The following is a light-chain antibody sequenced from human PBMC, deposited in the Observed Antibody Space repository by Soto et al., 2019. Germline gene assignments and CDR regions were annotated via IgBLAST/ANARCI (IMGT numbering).Light chain of an antibody. J-gene: IGKJ2*01. Sequence: EIVLTQSPGTLSLSPGERATLSCRASQSVSSTYLAWYQQKPGQAPRLLIYGASTRATGIPDRFSGSGSGKDFTLTISRLEPEDFAVYYCQQYGTSVNTFGQGTKREI. V-gene: IGKV3-20*01. CDR2: GAS. CDR1: QSVSSTY. CDR3: QQYGTSVNT.